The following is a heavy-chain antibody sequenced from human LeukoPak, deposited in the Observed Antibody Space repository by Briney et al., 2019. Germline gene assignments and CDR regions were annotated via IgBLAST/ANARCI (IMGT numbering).Heavy chain of an antibody. CDR1: GGSISSGGYS. Sequence: SSETLSLTCAVSGGSISSGGYSWSWIRQPPGKGLEWIGYIYHSGSTYYNPSLKSRVTISVDRSKNQFSLKLSSVTAADTAVYYCARVLFSGYDLDNWFDPWGQGTLVTVSS. D-gene: IGHD5-12*01. CDR3: ARVLFSGYDLDNWFDP. CDR2: IYHSGST. V-gene: IGHV4-30-2*01. J-gene: IGHJ5*02.